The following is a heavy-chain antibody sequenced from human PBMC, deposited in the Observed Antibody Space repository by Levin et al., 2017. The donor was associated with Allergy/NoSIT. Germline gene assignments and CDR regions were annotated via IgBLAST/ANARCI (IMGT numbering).Heavy chain of an antibody. D-gene: IGHD3-10*01. CDR3: ARDRRGFFGSGSYYDWYFDL. CDR1: GYTFNAYY. J-gene: IGHJ2*01. CDR2: INPNSGDT. Sequence: GESLKISCETSGYTFNAYYMHWLRQAPGQGLEWMGWINPNSGDTSSPQRFQGRVSMTRDTSINTVYMELSSLTSDDTAVYYCARDRRGFFGSGSYYDWYFDLWGRGTLVTASS. V-gene: IGHV1-2*02.